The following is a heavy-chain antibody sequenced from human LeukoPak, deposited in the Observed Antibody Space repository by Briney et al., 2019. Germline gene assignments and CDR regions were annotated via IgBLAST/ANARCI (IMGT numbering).Heavy chain of an antibody. CDR2: ISSRSTQI. Sequence: PGGSLRHSCAASGLTFSSYSMNWVRQAPGKGLEWVSSISSRSTQIFQADSVKGRFTISRDNAKNSLYLQMNSLRAEDTAVYFCARARCSSTSCSYYFDYWGQGTLVTVSS. D-gene: IGHD2-2*01. CDR3: ARARCSSTSCSYYFDY. J-gene: IGHJ4*02. CDR1: GLTFSSYS. V-gene: IGHV3-21*01.